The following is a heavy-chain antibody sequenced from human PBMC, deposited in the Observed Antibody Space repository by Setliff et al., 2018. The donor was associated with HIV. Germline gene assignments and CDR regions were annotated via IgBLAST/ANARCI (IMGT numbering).Heavy chain of an antibody. J-gene: IGHJ3*02. Sequence: GASVKVSCKASGYTFTGYYIHWVRQAPGQGLEWMGWINPNSGVTHYAQKFQGRVTMTRDTSISTAYMELSSLTSDDTVVYYCAREDYSGSSDDNAFDIWGQGTMVTVSS. D-gene: IGHD1-26*01. CDR2: INPNSGVT. V-gene: IGHV1-2*02. CDR3: AREDYSGSSDDNAFDI. CDR1: GYTFTGYY.